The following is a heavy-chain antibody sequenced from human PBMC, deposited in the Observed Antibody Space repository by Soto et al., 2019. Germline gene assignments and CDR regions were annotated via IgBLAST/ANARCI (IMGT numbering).Heavy chain of an antibody. J-gene: IGHJ4*02. Sequence: EVPLVESGGGLVQPGGSLSLSCAASGLTVSTNPMSWVRQAPGKGLEWVSVIYTGGGTHYADSVKGRFTISRDNSKNTVNLQMNSLRPEDTAVYYCARDGSGHWGQGTLVTVSS. CDR3: ARDGSGH. V-gene: IGHV3-66*01. CDR1: GLTVSTNP. CDR2: IYTGGGT.